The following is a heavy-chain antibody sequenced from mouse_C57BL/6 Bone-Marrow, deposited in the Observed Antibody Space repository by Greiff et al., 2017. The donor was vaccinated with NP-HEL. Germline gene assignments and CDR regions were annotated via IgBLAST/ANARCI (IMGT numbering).Heavy chain of an antibody. D-gene: IGHD2-3*01. CDR1: GFTFSSYA. CDR3: ARDLGIYDGYYYYAMDY. V-gene: IGHV5-4*01. J-gene: IGHJ4*01. Sequence: VQGVESGGGLVKPGGSLKLSCAASGFTFSSYAMSWVRQTPEKRLEWVATISDGGSYTYYPDNVKGRFTISRDNAKNNLYLQMSHLKSEDTAMYYCARDLGIYDGYYYYAMDYWGQGTSVTVSS. CDR2: ISDGGSYT.